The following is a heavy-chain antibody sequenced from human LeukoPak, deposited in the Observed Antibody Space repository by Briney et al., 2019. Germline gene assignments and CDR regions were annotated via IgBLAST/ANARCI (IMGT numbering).Heavy chain of an antibody. J-gene: IGHJ1*01. CDR3: ARAAEASCSGTSCYRYFHH. Sequence: GRALRLSCSASGFTFKDYAMHWVRQAPGLGLEWVAVIASDGRTTYYADSVSGRFTISRDNSNDALSLQMNSLNADDTDVYYCARAAEASCSGTSCYRYFHHWGQGTLVIVSS. V-gene: IGHV3-30*04. D-gene: IGHD2-2*01. CDR2: IASDGRTT. CDR1: GFTFKDYA.